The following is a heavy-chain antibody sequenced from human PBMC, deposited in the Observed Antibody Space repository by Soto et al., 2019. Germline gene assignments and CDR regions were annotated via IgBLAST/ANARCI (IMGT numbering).Heavy chain of an antibody. J-gene: IGHJ4*02. CDR3: ARAQGPFSNYFDS. V-gene: IGHV3-21*01. CDR2: IGYSGSHI. CDR1: GFTFSSYA. Sequence: EVQLVESGGGLVKPGGSLRLSCAASGFTFSSYAMYWIRQTPGKGLEWVSSIGYSGSHIYYADSVRGRFTISRDNARNSLYLQMNRLRAEDAAVYYCARAQGPFSNYFDSWGQGTQVTVSS.